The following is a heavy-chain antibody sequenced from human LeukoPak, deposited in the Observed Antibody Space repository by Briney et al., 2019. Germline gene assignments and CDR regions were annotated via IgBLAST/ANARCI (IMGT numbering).Heavy chain of an antibody. J-gene: IGHJ4*02. V-gene: IGHV1-69*13. CDR1: GGTFSSYA. D-gene: IGHD3-10*01. CDR3: ARDRQGILWFGESYFDY. CDR2: IIPIFGTA. Sequence: ASVKVSCKASGGTFSSYAISWVRQAPGQGLGWMGGIIPIFGTANYAQKFQGRVTITADESTSTAYMELSSLRSEDTAVYYCARDRQGILWFGESYFDYWGQGTLVTVSS.